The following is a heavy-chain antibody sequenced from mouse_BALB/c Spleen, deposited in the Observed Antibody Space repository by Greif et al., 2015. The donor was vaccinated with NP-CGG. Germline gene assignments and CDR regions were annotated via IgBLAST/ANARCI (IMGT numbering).Heavy chain of an antibody. D-gene: IGHD4-1*01. V-gene: IGHV14-1*02. CDR3: ARKGELGREAMDY. CDR2: IDPENGNT. Sequence: VQLKESGAELVRPGALVKLSCKASGFNIKDYYMHWVKQRPEQGLEWIGWIDPENGNTIYDPKFQGKASITADTSSNTAYLQLSSLTSEDTAVYYCARKGELGREAMDYWGQGTSVTVSS. CDR1: GFNIKDYY. J-gene: IGHJ4*01.